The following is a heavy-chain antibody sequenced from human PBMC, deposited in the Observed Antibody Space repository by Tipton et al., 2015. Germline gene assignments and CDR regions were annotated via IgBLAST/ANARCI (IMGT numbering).Heavy chain of an antibody. CDR3: ARARGRHGGLFDS. D-gene: IGHD4-23*01. J-gene: IGHJ4*02. Sequence: TLSLTCAVSGGSVSSPSYYWSWIRQPPGKGLEWIGYIYYIGITNYNPSLKGRLTMSIDTSKNQFSLNLSSVTAADTAVYYCARARGRHGGLFDSWGQGILVTVSS. CDR2: IYYIGIT. CDR1: GGSVSSPSYY. V-gene: IGHV4-61*01.